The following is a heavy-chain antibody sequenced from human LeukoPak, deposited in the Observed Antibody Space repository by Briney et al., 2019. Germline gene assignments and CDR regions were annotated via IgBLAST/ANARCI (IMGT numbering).Heavy chain of an antibody. CDR3: AAGVEMATIGGRFQSGPYGMDV. Sequence: GGSLRLSCAASGFTFSSYAMSWVRQAPGKGLEWVSAISGSGGSTYYADSVKGRFTISRDNSKNTLYLQMSSLRSEDTAVYYCAAGVEMATIGGRFQSGPYGMDVWGQGTTVTVSS. V-gene: IGHV3-23*01. CDR1: GFTFSSYA. J-gene: IGHJ6*02. D-gene: IGHD5-24*01. CDR2: ISGSGGST.